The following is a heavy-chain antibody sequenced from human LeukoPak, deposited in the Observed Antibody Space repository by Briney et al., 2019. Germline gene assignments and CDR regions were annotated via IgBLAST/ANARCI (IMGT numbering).Heavy chain of an antibody. V-gene: IGHV3-33*01. Sequence: GGSLRLSCAASGFTFSSYGMHWVRQAPGKGLEWVAVIWYDGSNKYYADSVKGRFTISRDNSKNTLYLQMNSLRAEDTAVYYCARDRDYYDSSGYYYVNWGQGTLVTVSS. CDR2: IWYDGSNK. D-gene: IGHD3-22*01. J-gene: IGHJ4*02. CDR1: GFTFSSYG. CDR3: ARDRDYYDSSGYYYVN.